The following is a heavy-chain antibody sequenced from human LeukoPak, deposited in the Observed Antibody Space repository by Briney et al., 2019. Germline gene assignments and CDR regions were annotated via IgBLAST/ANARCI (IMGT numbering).Heavy chain of an antibody. J-gene: IGHJ2*01. CDR2: MNPNSGNT. D-gene: IGHD3-22*01. Sequence: GASVKVSCKASGYTFTSYDINWVRQATGQGLGWMGWMNPNSGNTGYAQKFQGRVTMTRNTSISTAYMELSSLRSEDMAVYYCARSLTYYYDSSGYSKGYFDLWGRGTLVTVPS. V-gene: IGHV1-8*01. CDR1: GYTFTSYD. CDR3: ARSLTYYYDSSGYSKGYFDL.